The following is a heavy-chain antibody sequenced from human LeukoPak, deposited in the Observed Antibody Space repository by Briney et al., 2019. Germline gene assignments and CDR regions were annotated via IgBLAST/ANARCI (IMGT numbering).Heavy chain of an antibody. J-gene: IGHJ3*01. CDR2: IKQDGSEK. D-gene: IGHD3-22*01. CDR3: ARPYYFDSSGYYYS. CDR1: GFTFSSYW. V-gene: IGHV3-7*01. Sequence: GGSLRLSCAASGFTFSSYWMSWVRQAPGKGLEWVANIKQDGSEKYYVDSVKGRFTISRDNAKNSLYLQMNSLRAEDTAVYYCARPYYFDSSGYYYSWGQGTMVTVSS.